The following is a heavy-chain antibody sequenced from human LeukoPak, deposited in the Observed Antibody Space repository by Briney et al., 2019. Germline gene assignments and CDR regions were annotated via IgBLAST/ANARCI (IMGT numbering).Heavy chain of an antibody. J-gene: IGHJ4*02. CDR3: ARSENIAVTGPDY. V-gene: IGHV1-2*02. Sequence: ASVKVSCEASGYTFIAYYIHWVRQAPGQGLEWMGWINPKSGGTNYAQKFQGRVTMTRDTSISTAYVELRRLRSDDTAAYYCARSENIAVTGPDYWGQGTLVTVSS. CDR2: INPKSGGT. CDR1: GYTFIAYY. D-gene: IGHD3-9*01.